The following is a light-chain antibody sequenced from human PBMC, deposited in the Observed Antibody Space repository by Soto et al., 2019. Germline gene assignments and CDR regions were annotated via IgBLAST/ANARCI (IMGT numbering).Light chain of an antibody. V-gene: IGLV2-14*01. Sequence: QSALTQPASVSGSPGQSITISCTGTSSDIGAYNYVSWYQQHPGKAPTLMIYEVGNRPSGASNRLSGSKSGNTASLTISGLQAEDEADYYCSSYTTSSTWVFGGGTKVTVL. CDR2: EVG. CDR1: SSDIGAYNY. CDR3: SSYTTSSTWV. J-gene: IGLJ3*02.